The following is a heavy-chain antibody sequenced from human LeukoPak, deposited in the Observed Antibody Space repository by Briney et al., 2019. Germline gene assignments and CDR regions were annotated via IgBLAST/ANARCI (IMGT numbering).Heavy chain of an antibody. CDR1: GYTFTGYY. CDR2: INPNSGGT. V-gene: IGHV1-2*04. J-gene: IGHJ3*02. Sequence: GASVKVSCKASGYTFTGYYMHWVRQAPGQGLEWMGWINPNSGGTNYAQKFQGWVTMTRDTSISTAYMELSRLRSDDTAVYYWARDRFSFDYYDSSGWGAFDIWGQGTMVTVSS. CDR3: ARDRFSFDYYDSSGWGAFDI. D-gene: IGHD3-22*01.